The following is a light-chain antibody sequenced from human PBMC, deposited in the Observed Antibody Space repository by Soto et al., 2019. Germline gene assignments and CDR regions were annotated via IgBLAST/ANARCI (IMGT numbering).Light chain of an antibody. CDR1: ENVNNY. J-gene: IGKJ5*01. CDR3: QQRIIWPIT. Sequence: EIVLTQSPATLSLSPGERATLSCRASENVNNYLAWYQHKPGQAPRLLIYDTSNRATGIPARFSGSGSGTDLTLTISSLEPEDFAVYYCQQRIIWPITFGQGTRLDIK. V-gene: IGKV3-11*01. CDR2: DTS.